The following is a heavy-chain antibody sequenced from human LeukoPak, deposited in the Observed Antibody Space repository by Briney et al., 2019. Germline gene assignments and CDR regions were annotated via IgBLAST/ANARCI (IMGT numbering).Heavy chain of an antibody. CDR3: AGGPYCSGGSCYSYNWFDP. CDR2: IHSGGNT. D-gene: IGHD2-15*01. V-gene: IGHV3-66*01. J-gene: IGHJ5*02. Sequence: GGSLRLSCAAAGFNVNNDLTWVRQAPGKGLEWVSFIHSGGNTDYADSVKGRFIISRDISKNTLNLQMNNLRVDDTAVYYCAGGPYCSGGSCYSYNWFDPWGQGTLVTVSS. CDR1: GFNVNND.